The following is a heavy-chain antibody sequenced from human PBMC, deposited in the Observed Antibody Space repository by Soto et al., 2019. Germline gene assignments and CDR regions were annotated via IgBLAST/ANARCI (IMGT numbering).Heavy chain of an antibody. CDR1: GFTFSTYA. CDR2: LFGNGGGI. J-gene: IGHJ4*02. Sequence: PGGSLRLSCAASGFTFSTYAMSWVRQTPGRGLEWVSGLFGNGGGISYADSVKGRFTISRDNSKNMLYLQMHSLRAEDTAVYYCARQVIAVADFDYWGQGTLVTVSS. V-gene: IGHV3-23*01. CDR3: ARQVIAVADFDY. D-gene: IGHD6-19*01.